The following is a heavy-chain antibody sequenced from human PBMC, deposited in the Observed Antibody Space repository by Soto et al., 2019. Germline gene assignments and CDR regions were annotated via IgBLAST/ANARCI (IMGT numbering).Heavy chain of an antibody. D-gene: IGHD2-8*01. Sequence: PGGSLRLSCAASGFTFGTYAMHWVRQAPGKGLEWVAVIYYDGSNRYYGDAVKGRFTISRDNSKSTLYLQMSGLRAEDTAVYYCARAFCTNGVCYYFFDYWGHGTLVTVSS. CDR1: GFTFGTYA. CDR2: IYYDGSNR. J-gene: IGHJ4*01. CDR3: ARAFCTNGVCYYFFDY. V-gene: IGHV3-33*01.